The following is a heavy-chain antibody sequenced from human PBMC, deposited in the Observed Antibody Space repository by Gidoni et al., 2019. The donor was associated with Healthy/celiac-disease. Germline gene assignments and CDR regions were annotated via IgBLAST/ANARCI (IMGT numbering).Heavy chain of an antibody. CDR2: ISGSGGST. J-gene: IGHJ5*02. Sequence: EVQLLESGGGLVQPGGSLRLSCAASGFTFSSYAMSWVRQAPGKGLEWVSAISGSGGSTYYADSVKGRFTISRDNSKNTLYLQMNSLRAEDTAVYYCAKHSYDLSGSYSVHNWFDPWGQGTLVTVSS. CDR1: GFTFSSYA. CDR3: AKHSYDLSGSYSVHNWFDP. D-gene: IGHD1-26*01. V-gene: IGHV3-23*01.